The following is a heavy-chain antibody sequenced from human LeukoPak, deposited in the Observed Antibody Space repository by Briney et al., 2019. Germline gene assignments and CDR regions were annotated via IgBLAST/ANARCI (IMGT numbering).Heavy chain of an antibody. V-gene: IGHV1-18*01. CDR3: ARVRVTVHVGNDAFDI. CDR1: GYTFTSYG. CDR2: ISAYNGNT. J-gene: IGHJ3*02. D-gene: IGHD5-18*01. Sequence: GASVKVSCKASGYTFTSYGISWVRQAPGQGLEWMGWISAYNGNTNYAQKLQGRVTMTTDTSTSTAYMELRSLRSDDTAVYYCARVRVTVHVGNDAFDIWGQGTMVTVSS.